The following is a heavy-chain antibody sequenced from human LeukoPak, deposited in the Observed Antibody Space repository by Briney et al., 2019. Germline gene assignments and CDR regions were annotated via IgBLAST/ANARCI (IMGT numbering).Heavy chain of an antibody. D-gene: IGHD3-9*01. CDR2: ISAYNGNT. Sequence: GASVKVSCKASGYTFTSYGISWVRQAPGQGLEWMGWISAYNGNTNYAQKLQGRVTMTTDTSTSTAYMELSSLRSEDTAVYYCARGGYDILTGYPTQVYFQHWGQGTLVTVSS. J-gene: IGHJ1*01. V-gene: IGHV1-18*01. CDR3: ARGGYDILTGYPTQVYFQH. CDR1: GYTFTSYG.